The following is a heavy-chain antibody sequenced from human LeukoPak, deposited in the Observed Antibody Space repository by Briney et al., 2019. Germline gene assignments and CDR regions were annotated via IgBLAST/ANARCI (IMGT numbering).Heavy chain of an antibody. Sequence: SDTLSLTCTVSGGSISSYYWSWIRQPPGKRLEWIGYIYYSGGTNYNPSLKSRVTISVDTSKSQFSLKLSSVTAADTAVYYCARYKVWLDPWGQGTLVTVSS. J-gene: IGHJ5*02. CDR2: IYYSGGT. D-gene: IGHD1-1*01. CDR1: GGSISSYY. CDR3: ARYKVWLDP. V-gene: IGHV4-59*07.